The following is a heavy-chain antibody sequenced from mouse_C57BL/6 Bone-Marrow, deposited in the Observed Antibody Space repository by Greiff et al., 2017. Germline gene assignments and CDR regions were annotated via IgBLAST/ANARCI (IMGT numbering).Heavy chain of an antibody. CDR1: GYTFTSYD. Sequence: VQLQQSGPELVKPGASVKLSCKASGYTFTSYDINWVKQRPGQGLEWIGWIYPRDGSTTYNEKFKGKATLTVDTSSSKAYMELHSLTSENSAVYFCARLEFDGSSGDWYFDVWGTGTTVTVSS. CDR3: ARLEFDGSSGDWYFDV. CDR2: IYPRDGST. D-gene: IGHD1-1*01. V-gene: IGHV1-85*01. J-gene: IGHJ1*03.